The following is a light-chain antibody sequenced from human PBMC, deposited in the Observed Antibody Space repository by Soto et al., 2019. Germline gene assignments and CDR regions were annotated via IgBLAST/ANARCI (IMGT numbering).Light chain of an antibody. CDR1: ETVNNNF. CDR2: GPS. CDR3: QQYCNFPYS. J-gene: IGKJ2*01. Sequence: ETVLTQSPGTLYLSPGERATLSCRANETVNNNFLAWYGQKPGQAPRLLIHGPSRRASGIPDRFSGSGSGTGFTLAIRRLVPEDVAEYYCQQYCNFPYSFGTGTKVQSK. V-gene: IGKV3-20*01.